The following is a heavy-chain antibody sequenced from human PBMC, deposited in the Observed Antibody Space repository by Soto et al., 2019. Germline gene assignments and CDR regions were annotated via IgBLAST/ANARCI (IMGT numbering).Heavy chain of an antibody. D-gene: IGHD4-17*01. CDR2: IIPILGIA. V-gene: IGHV1-69*02. CDR1: GGTFSSYT. J-gene: IGHJ3*02. Sequence: QVQLVQSGAEVKKPGSSVKVSCKASGGTFSSYTISWVRQAPGQGLEWMGRIIPILGIANYAQKFQGRVTITADKSTSTAYMELSSLRSEDTAVYYCAKTEGGTTVVITRHVHAFDIWGQGTMVTVSS. CDR3: AKTEGGTTVVITRHVHAFDI.